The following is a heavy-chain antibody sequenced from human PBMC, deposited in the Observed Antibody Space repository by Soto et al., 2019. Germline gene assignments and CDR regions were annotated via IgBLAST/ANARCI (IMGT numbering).Heavy chain of an antibody. CDR3: ARGYCSNGVCSYFDY. D-gene: IGHD2-8*01. V-gene: IGHV1-69*02. J-gene: IGHJ4*02. Sequence: ASVKVSCKASGGTFSSYTISWVRQAPGQGLEWMGRIIPILTISNYAQKFQGRVTITADKSTSTAYVELSSLRSDDTAVYYCARGYCSNGVCSYFDYWGQGTLVTVSS. CDR1: GGTFSSYT. CDR2: IIPILTIS.